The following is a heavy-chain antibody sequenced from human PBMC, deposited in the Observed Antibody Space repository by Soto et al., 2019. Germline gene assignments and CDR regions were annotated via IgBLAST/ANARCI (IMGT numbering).Heavy chain of an antibody. D-gene: IGHD6-19*01. CDR2: IKQDGSEK. CDR1: GFTFSGYW. V-gene: IGHV3-7*05. J-gene: IGHJ5*02. Sequence: GGSLRLSCAASGFTFSGYWMSWVRQAPGKGLEWVANIKQDGSEKYYVDSVKGRFTISRDNAKNSLYLQMNSLRAEDTAVYYCARGIAVAGPLGWFDPWGQGTLVTVSS. CDR3: ARGIAVAGPLGWFDP.